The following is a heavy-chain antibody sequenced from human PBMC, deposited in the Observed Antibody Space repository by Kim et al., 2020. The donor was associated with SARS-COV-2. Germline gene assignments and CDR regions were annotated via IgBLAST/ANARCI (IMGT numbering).Heavy chain of an antibody. V-gene: IGHV4-39*01. CDR3: ARQRISIWYERWFDP. CDR2: IYYSGST. J-gene: IGHJ5*02. CDR1: GGSISSSSYY. Sequence: SETLSLTCTVSGGSISSSSYYWGWIRQPPGKGLEWIGSIYYSGSTYYNPSLKSRVTISVDTSKKQFSLKLSSVTAADTAVYYCARQRISIWYERWFDPWGQGTLVTVSS. D-gene: IGHD6-13*01.